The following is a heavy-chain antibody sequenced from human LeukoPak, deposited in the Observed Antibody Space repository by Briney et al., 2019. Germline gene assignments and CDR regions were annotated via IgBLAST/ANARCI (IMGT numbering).Heavy chain of an antibody. CDR3: ARDRLDYYGSGSSG. D-gene: IGHD3-10*01. CDR1: GGTFSSYA. J-gene: IGHJ3*01. V-gene: IGHV1-69*05. Sequence: SVKVSRKASGGTFSSYAISWVRQAPGQGLEWMGGIIPIFGTANYAQKFQGRVTITTDESTSTAYMELSSLRSEDTAVYYCARDRLDYYGSGSSGWGQGTMVTVSS. CDR2: IIPIFGTA.